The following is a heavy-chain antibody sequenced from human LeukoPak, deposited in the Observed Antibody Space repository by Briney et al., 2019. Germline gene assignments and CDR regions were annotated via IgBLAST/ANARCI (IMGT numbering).Heavy chain of an antibody. V-gene: IGHV1-18*01. CDR2: ISAYNGNT. D-gene: IGHD3-9*01. CDR1: GYTFTSYG. Sequence: ASVKVSCKASGYTFTSYGISWVRQAPGQGLEWMGWISAYNGNTNYAQKLQGRVTMTTDTSTSTAYMELRSLRSDDTAVYYCARDNDILTGYYAPCYYYYYMDVWGKGTTVTVSS. CDR3: ARDNDILTGYYAPCYYYYYMDV. J-gene: IGHJ6*03.